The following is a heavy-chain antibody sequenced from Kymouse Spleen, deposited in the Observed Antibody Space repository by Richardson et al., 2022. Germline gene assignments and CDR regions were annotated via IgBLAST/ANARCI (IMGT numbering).Heavy chain of an antibody. CDR2: ISSSSSYI. Sequence: EVQLVESGGGLVKPGGSLRLSCAASGFTFSSYSMNWVRQAPGKGLEWVSSISSSSSYIYYADSVKGRFTISRDNAKNSLYLQMNSLRAEDTAVYYCARDYSSSWYEGNYYYYYGMDVWGQGTTVTVSS. V-gene: IGHV3-21*03. CDR3: ARDYSSSWYEGNYYYYYGMDV. J-gene: IGHJ6*02. CDR1: GFTFSSYS. D-gene: IGHD6-13*01.